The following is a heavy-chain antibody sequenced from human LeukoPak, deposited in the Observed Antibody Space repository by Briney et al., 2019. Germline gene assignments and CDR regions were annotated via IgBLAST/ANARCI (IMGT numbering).Heavy chain of an antibody. Sequence: GGSLRLSCVASGLNIDDSAMHWVRQAPGKGLEWVSLISADGGSTFSADSVKGRFGISRDNSKNSLYLQMNSLRSEDTAMYYCAKESGKFDYWGQGTLVAVSS. CDR1: GLNIDDSA. CDR3: AKESGKFDY. J-gene: IGHJ4*02. V-gene: IGHV3-43*02. CDR2: ISADGGST.